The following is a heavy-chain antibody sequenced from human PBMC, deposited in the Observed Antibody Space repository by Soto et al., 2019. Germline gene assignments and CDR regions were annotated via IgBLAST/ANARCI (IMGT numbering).Heavy chain of an antibody. J-gene: IGHJ6*02. CDR1: GYTFTSYD. D-gene: IGHD1-26*01. V-gene: IGHV1-8*01. Sequence: ASVKVSCKASGYTFTSYDTNWVRQATGQGLEWMGWMNPNSGNTGYAQKFQGRVTMTRNTSISTAYMGLSSLRSEDTAVYYCARGDLRGDYYYGMDVWGQGTTVTVSS. CDR2: MNPNSGNT. CDR3: ARGDLRGDYYYGMDV.